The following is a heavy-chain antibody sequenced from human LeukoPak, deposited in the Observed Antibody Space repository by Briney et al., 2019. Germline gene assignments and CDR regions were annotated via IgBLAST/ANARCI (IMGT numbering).Heavy chain of an antibody. CDR3: ASGLNKAAGEEVRDY. D-gene: IGHD6-13*01. Sequence: GGSLRLSCAASAFTVSSNYMSWVRQAPGKGLEWVSVIYSGGSTYYADSVKGRFTISRDNSKNTLYLQMNSLRAEDTAVYYCASGLNKAAGEEVRDYWGQGTLVTVSS. CDR2: IYSGGST. CDR1: AFTVSSNY. J-gene: IGHJ4*02. V-gene: IGHV3-53*01.